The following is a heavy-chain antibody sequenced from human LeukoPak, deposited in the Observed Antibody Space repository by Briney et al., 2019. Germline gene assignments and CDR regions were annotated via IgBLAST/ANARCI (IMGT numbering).Heavy chain of an antibody. V-gene: IGHV1-69*05. Sequence: ASVKVSCKASGYTFTGYYMHWVRQAPGQGLEWMGGIIPIFGTANYAQKFQGRVTITTDESTSTAYMELSSLRSEDTAVYYCARDPASRGLVAPNAFDIWGQGTMVTVSS. J-gene: IGHJ3*02. CDR3: ARDPASRGLVAPNAFDI. CDR2: IIPIFGTA. D-gene: IGHD5-12*01. CDR1: GYTFTGYY.